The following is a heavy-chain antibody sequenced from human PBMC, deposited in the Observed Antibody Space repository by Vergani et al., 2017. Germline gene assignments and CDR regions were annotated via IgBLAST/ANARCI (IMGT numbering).Heavy chain of an antibody. CDR3: ARYQSRLSETYGMDV. Sequence: VQLVESGGGVVQRGGSLRLSCATSGFTFSSYSMNWVRQAPGKGLEWVSYISSSSSTIYYADSVKGRFTISRDNAKNSLYLQMNSLRAEDTAVYYCARYQSRLSETYGMDVWGQGTTVTVSS. D-gene: IGHD2-2*01. V-gene: IGHV3-48*01. CDR1: GFTFSSYS. J-gene: IGHJ6*02. CDR2: ISSSSSTI.